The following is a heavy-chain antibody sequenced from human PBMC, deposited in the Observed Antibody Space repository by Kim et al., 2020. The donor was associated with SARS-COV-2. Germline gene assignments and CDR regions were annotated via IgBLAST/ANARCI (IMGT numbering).Heavy chain of an antibody. D-gene: IGHD2-2*02. J-gene: IGHJ5*02. CDR3: ARGRGYCSSTSCYTDWFDP. CDR1: GGSISSGDYY. Sequence: SETLSLTCTVSGGSISSGDYYWSWIRQPPGKGLEWIGYIYYSGSTYYNPSLKSRVTISVDTSKNQFSLKLSSVTAADTAVYYCARGRGYCSSTSCYTDWFDPWGQGTLVTVSS. CDR2: IYYSGST. V-gene: IGHV4-30-4*01.